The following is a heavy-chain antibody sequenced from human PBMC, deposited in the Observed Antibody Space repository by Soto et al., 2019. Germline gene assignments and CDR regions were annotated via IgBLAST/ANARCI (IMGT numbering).Heavy chain of an antibody. CDR2: INAGNGNT. Sequence: ASVKVSCKASGYTFTSYAMHWVRQAPGQRLEWMGWINAGNGNTKYSQKFQGQVTISADKSISTAYLQWSSLKASDTAMYYCARRGYSGYDFDYWGQGTLVTVSS. CDR1: GYTFTSYA. CDR3: ARRGYSGYDFDY. J-gene: IGHJ4*02. V-gene: IGHV1-3*01. D-gene: IGHD5-12*01.